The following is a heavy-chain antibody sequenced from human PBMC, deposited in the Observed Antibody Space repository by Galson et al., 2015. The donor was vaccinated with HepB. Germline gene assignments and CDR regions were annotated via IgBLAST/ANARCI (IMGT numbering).Heavy chain of an antibody. CDR2: IYWDDDK. D-gene: IGHD3-10*01. Sequence: PALVKPTQTLTLTCTFSGFSLSTSGVGVGWIRQPPGKALEWLALIYWDDDKRYSPSLKSRLTITKDTSKNQVVLTMTNMDPVDTATYYCAHRPAWGVRGVSDAFDIWGQGTMVTVSS. CDR3: AHRPAWGVRGVSDAFDI. CDR1: GFSLSTSGVG. V-gene: IGHV2-5*02. J-gene: IGHJ3*02.